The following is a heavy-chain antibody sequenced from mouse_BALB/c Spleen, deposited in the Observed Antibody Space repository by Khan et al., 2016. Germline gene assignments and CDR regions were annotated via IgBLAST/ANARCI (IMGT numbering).Heavy chain of an antibody. CDR3: ARSKKIVATYFDY. D-gene: IGHD1-1*01. Sequence: QVQLKQSGAELVKAGASVKMSCKASGYTFTSYWMHWVKQRLGQGLEWFAETNPTNGRTYYNEKFKSKATLTVDKSSSTAYMLLSGPTFADSAVYSCARSKKIVATYFDYWGQGTTLTVSS. CDR2: TNPTNGRT. V-gene: IGHV1S81*02. J-gene: IGHJ2*01. CDR1: GYTFTSYW.